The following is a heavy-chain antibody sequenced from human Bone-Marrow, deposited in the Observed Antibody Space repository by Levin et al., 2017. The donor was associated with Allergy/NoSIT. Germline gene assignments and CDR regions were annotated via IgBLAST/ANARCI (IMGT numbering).Heavy chain of an antibody. J-gene: IGHJ6*03. CDR1: GGSFSGYY. V-gene: IGHV4-34*01. D-gene: IGHD3-10*01. Sequence: PSETLSLTCAVYGGSFSGYYWSWIRQPPGKGLEWIGEINHSGSTNYNPSLKSRVTISVDTSKNQFSLKLSSVTAADTAVYYCARVGCRDPITMVRGVRSRTPYYDYYMDVWGKGTTVTVSS. CDR2: INHSGST. CDR3: ARVGCRDPITMVRGVRSRTPYYDYYMDV.